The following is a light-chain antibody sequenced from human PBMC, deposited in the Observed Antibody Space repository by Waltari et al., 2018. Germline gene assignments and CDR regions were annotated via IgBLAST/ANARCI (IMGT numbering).Light chain of an antibody. CDR1: QSLSSN. V-gene: IGKV3-15*01. CDR3: QQHDHLPFT. CDR2: GAS. J-gene: IGKJ3*01. Sequence: IVMTQSPATLSVSPGEGATLSCKASQSLSSNLAWYQQKPGQLPRLLIYGASTRATGIPARFSGSGSGTEFTLTISSLQAEDFATYYCQQHDHLPFTFGPGTKVDIK.